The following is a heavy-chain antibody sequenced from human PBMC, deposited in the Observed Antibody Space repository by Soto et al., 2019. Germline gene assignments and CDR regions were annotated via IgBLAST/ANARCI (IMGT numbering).Heavy chain of an antibody. D-gene: IGHD3-22*01. CDR3: AVLHSSGPTSGAFDI. V-gene: IGHV1-18*01. J-gene: IGHJ3*02. Sequence: QVQLVQSGAEVKKPGASVKVSCKASGYTFTSYGISWVRQATGQGLEWRGWISAYNGNTNYAQKLQGRVTMTTDTSTSTAYMELRILRSDDTVVYYCAVLHSSGPTSGAFDIWGQWTMVTVSS. CDR2: ISAYNGNT. CDR1: GYTFTSYG.